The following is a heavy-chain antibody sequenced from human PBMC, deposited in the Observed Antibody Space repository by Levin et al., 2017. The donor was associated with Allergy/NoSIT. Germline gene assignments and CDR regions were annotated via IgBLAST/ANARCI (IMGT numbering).Heavy chain of an antibody. Sequence: SETLSLTCTVSGGSISSSSYYWGWIRQPPGKGLEWIGSIYYSGSTYYNPSLKSRVTISVDTSKNQFSLKLSSVTAADTAVYCCARGPIRGTFYFDYWGQGTLVTVSS. J-gene: IGHJ4*02. CDR3: ARGPIRGTFYFDY. CDR2: IYYSGST. CDR1: GGSISSSSYY. D-gene: IGHD2-15*01. V-gene: IGHV4-39*01.